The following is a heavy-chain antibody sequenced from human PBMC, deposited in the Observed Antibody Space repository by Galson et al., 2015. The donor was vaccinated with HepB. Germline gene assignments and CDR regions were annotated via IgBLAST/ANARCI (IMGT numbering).Heavy chain of an antibody. Sequence: SLRLSCAASGFTFSSYAMHWVRQAPGKGLEWVAVISYDGSNKYYADSVKGRFTISRDNSKNTLYLQMNSLRAEDTAVYYCARERPGKLGIRYYYYGMDVWGQGTTVTVSS. D-gene: IGHD7-27*01. CDR3: ARERPGKLGIRYYYYGMDV. CDR2: ISYDGSNK. V-gene: IGHV3-30*04. CDR1: GFTFSSYA. J-gene: IGHJ6*02.